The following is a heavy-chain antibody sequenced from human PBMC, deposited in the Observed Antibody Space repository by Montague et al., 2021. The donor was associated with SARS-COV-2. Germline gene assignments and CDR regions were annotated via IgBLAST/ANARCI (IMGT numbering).Heavy chain of an antibody. CDR1: FGSISTYY. J-gene: IGHJ5*01. Sequence: SETLSLTCTVSFGSISTYYWSWIRQPPGKGLEWIGFIFYNGGTKXNPSLKRRVSISLDTSKNQFSLKLSSVTAADTAVYYCARQDAWAYCGDECYRGWFDSWGQGTLVTVSS. CDR2: IFYNGGT. D-gene: IGHD2-21*01. CDR3: ARQDAWAYCGDECYRGWFDS. V-gene: IGHV4-59*01.